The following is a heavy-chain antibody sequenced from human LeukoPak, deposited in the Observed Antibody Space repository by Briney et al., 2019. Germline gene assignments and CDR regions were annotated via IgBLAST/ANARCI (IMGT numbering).Heavy chain of an antibody. Sequence: GGSLRLSCAASGFRFSNYWMHWVRQAPGKGLVWVSRINSDGSTTSYAASVKGRFTISRDNAKNTLYLQMNSLRVEDTAVYYCARGIVGPTGDYWGQGTLVTVSS. CDR3: ARGIVGPTGDY. CDR2: INSDGSTT. CDR1: GFRFSNYW. J-gene: IGHJ4*02. V-gene: IGHV3-74*01. D-gene: IGHD1-26*01.